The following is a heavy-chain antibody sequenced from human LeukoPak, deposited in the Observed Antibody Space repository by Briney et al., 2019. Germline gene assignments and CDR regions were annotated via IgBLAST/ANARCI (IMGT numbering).Heavy chain of an antibody. V-gene: IGHV3-7*01. Sequence: GGSLRLSCAAPGFTFSTYWMSWVCQAPGKGLEGVANIKQDGSDKYYVDSVKGRFTISRDNAKNSLFLQMNSLRAEDTAVYYCARVRCSSNSCFPDYWGQGTLVTVSS. CDR1: GFTFSTYW. J-gene: IGHJ4*02. D-gene: IGHD2-2*01. CDR3: ARVRCSSNSCFPDY. CDR2: IKQDGSDK.